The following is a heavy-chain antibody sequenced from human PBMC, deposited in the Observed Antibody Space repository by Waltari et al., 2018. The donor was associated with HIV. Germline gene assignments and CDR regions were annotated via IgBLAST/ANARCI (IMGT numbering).Heavy chain of an antibody. CDR3: ARLGRSRFLEWIPFDP. V-gene: IGHV1-69*12. D-gene: IGHD3-3*01. CDR1: GGTFSSYA. CDR2: IIPIAGTT. J-gene: IGHJ5*02. Sequence: QVQLVQSGAEVKKPGSSVKVSCKASGGTFSSYAISWVRQAPGQGLEGMGGIIPIAGTTNYAQKFQGRVTMTADESTSTANMELNSLKSEDTAVYYCARLGRSRFLEWIPFDPWGQGTLVTVSS.